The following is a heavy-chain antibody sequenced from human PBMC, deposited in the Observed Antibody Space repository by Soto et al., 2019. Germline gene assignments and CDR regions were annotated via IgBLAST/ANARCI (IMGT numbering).Heavy chain of an antibody. V-gene: IGHV4-59*01. CDR1: GGSISSYY. CDR2: IYYSGST. J-gene: IGHJ6*02. D-gene: IGHD6-6*01. Sequence: SETLSLTCTVSGGSISSYYWSWIRQPPGKGLEWIGYIYYSGSTNYNPFLKSRVTISVDTSKNQFSLKLSSVTAADTAVYYCARDQLYSSSEVGYYYGMDVWGQGTTVTVSS. CDR3: ARDQLYSSSEVGYYYGMDV.